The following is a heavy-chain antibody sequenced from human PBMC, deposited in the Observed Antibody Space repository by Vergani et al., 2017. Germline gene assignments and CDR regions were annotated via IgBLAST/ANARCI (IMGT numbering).Heavy chain of an antibody. CDR1: GYSLTELS. CDR3: APGALWFGELRGGVIDY. V-gene: IGHV1-24*01. Sequence: QVQLVQSGAEVKKPGASVKVSCKVSGYSLTELSMHWVRQAPGKGLEWMGGFDPEDGETIYAQKFQGGVTMTEDTSTDTAYMGLSSLRSEETAVYYCAPGALWFGELRGGVIDYWGQGTLVTVSS. CDR2: FDPEDGET. D-gene: IGHD3-10*01. J-gene: IGHJ4*02.